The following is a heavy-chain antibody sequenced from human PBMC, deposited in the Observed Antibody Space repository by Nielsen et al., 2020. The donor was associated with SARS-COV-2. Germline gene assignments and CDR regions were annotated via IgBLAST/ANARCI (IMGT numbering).Heavy chain of an antibody. CDR3: ARAPGSGWYYYYYYGMDV. CDR2: IYSGGST. J-gene: IGHJ6*02. Sequence: GESLKISCAASGFTFSSYSMSWVRQAPGKGLEWVSVIYSGGSTYYADSVKGRFTISRDNSKNTLYLQMNSLRAEDTAVYYCARAPGSGWYYYYYYGMDVWGQGTTVTVSS. V-gene: IGHV3-53*01. CDR1: GFTFSSYS. D-gene: IGHD6-19*01.